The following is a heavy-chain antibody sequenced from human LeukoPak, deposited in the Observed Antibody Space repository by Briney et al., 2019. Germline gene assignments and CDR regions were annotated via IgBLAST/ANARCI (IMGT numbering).Heavy chain of an antibody. CDR3: ARPSFDRTGYYFI. CDR2: IYYSGST. D-gene: IGHD3-22*01. CDR1: GGSASSSDYY. Sequence: SETLSLTCTVSGGSASSSDYYWGWIRQPPGKGLEWIGSIYYSGSTYYNPSLKSRLTISVDTSKNQFSLKLSSMTAADTAVYYCARPSFDRTGYYFIWGQGTLVTVSS. V-gene: IGHV4-39*01. J-gene: IGHJ4*02.